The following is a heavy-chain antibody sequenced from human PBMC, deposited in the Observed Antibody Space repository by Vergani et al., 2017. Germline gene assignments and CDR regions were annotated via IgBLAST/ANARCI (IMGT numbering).Heavy chain of an antibody. Sequence: QVQLQESGPGLVKPSQTLSLTCTVSGGSISSGSYYWSWIRQPAGKGLEWIGRIYTSGSTNYNPSLKSRVTISVDTSKNQFSLKLSSVTAADTAVYYCARDRRDGHNFDYWGQGTLVTVSS. J-gene: IGHJ4*02. D-gene: IGHD5-24*01. CDR1: GGSISSGSYY. CDR2: IYTSGST. V-gene: IGHV4-61*02. CDR3: ARDRRDGHNFDY.